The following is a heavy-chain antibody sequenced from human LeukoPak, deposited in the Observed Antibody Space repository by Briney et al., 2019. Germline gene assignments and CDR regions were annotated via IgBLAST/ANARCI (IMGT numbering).Heavy chain of an antibody. CDR2: IYYSGST. CDR3: ARGGFVPLDY. CDR1: GGSISSGGYY. D-gene: IGHD2-8*01. Sequence: SQTLSLTCTVSGGSISSGGYYWSWIRQHPGKGLEWIGYIYYSGSTYYNPSLKSRVTISVDTSKNQFSLKLSSVTAADTAVYCCARGGFVPLDYWGQGTLVTVSS. V-gene: IGHV4-31*03. J-gene: IGHJ4*02.